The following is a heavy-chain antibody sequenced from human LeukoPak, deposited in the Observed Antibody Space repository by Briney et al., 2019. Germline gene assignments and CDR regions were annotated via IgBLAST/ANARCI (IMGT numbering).Heavy chain of an antibody. CDR1: GYTFTGYY. CDR3: ASVSIVVVPAAMHY. D-gene: IGHD2-2*01. J-gene: IGHJ4*02. V-gene: IGHV1-2*06. Sequence: ASVKVSCKASGYTFTGYYMHWVRQAPGQGLEWMGRINPNSGGTNYAQKFQGRVTMTRDTSISTAYMELSRLRSDDTAVYYCASVSIVVVPAAMHYWGQGTLVTISS. CDR2: INPNSGGT.